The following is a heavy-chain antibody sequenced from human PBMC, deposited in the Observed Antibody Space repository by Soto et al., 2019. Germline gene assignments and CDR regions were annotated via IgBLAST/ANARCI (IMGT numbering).Heavy chain of an antibody. CDR3: AHIRDYNNYGWFDP. J-gene: IGHJ5*02. V-gene: IGHV4-39*01. CDR2: VYYSGTS. CDR1: GGSISSSPYY. D-gene: IGHD4-4*01. Sequence: QLQMQESGPGLVKPSETLSLTCIVSGGSISSSPYYWAWIRQPPGKALEWIGSVYYSGTSYRHPSLKSRATLSVDRSKNQFSLQLSAVTAADTAVYYCAHIRDYNNYGWFDPWGPGSLVTVSS.